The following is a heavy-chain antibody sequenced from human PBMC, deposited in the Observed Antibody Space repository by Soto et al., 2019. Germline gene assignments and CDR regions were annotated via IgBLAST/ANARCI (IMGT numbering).Heavy chain of an antibody. V-gene: IGHV1-69*13. Sequence: SVKVSCKASGGTFSSYAISWLRQAPGQGLEWMGGIIPIFGTANYAQKFQGRVTITADESTSTAYMELSSLRSEDTAVYYCARVPRPNYDFWSGYSNWFDPWGQGTLVTVSS. CDR1: GGTFSSYA. J-gene: IGHJ5*02. CDR2: IIPIFGTA. CDR3: ARVPRPNYDFWSGYSNWFDP. D-gene: IGHD3-3*01.